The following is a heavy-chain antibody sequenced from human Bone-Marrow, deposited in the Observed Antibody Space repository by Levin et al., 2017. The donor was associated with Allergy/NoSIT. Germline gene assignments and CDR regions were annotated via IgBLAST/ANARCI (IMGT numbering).Heavy chain of an antibody. D-gene: IGHD5/OR15-5a*01. Sequence: AGGSLRLSCAASGFIFSSHWMMWVRQAPGKGLEWLANINEDGSETYYVDSIKGRFTISRDNAGNSLYLQLNSLRVDDTAVYFCLSGPMDVWGQGTTVIVSS. CDR3: LSGPMDV. V-gene: IGHV3-7*01. CDR1: GFIFSSHW. J-gene: IGHJ6*01. CDR2: INEDGSET.